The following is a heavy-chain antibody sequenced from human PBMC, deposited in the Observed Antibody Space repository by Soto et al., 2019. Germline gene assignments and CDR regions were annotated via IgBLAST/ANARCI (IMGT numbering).Heavy chain of an antibody. D-gene: IGHD4-17*01. CDR3: ARDTIWTTVTHPYYYYYGMDV. J-gene: IGHJ6*02. V-gene: IGHV4-59*01. CDR2: IYYSGST. Sequence: SVSGGSISSYYWSWIRQPPGKGLEWIGYIYYSGSTNYNPSLKSRVTISVDTSKNQFSLKLSSVTAADTAVYYCARDTIWTTVTHPYYYYYGMDVWGQGTTVTVSS. CDR1: GGSISSYY.